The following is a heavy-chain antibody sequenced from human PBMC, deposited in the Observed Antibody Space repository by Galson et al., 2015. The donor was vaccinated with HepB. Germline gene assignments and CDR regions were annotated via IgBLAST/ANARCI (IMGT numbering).Heavy chain of an antibody. CDR3: ARGGGQWPSRLFDP. CDR1: GDSLSSNSAA. D-gene: IGHD6-19*01. V-gene: IGHV6-1*01. CDR2: TYYRSQWYN. Sequence: CAISGDSLSSNSAAWNWIRQSPSRGLEWLGRTYYRSQWYNDYALSVKSRITINPDTSKNQFSLQLCSVSPEDAAVYYCARGGGQWPSRLFDPWCQGTLVTVSS. J-gene: IGHJ5*02.